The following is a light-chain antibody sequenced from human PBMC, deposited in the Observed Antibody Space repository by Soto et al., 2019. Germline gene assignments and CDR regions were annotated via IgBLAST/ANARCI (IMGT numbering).Light chain of an antibody. J-gene: IGLJ2*01. V-gene: IGLV2-8*01. Sequence: QSALTQPPSASGSRGQSVTISCTGTCSDVGGYNFVSWYQQHPGKAPKLMIYEVSERPSGVPDRFSGSKSGNTASLTVSGLQAENEADYYCSSYAGSNIVVFGGGTKLTVL. CDR3: SSYAGSNIVV. CDR2: EVS. CDR1: CSDVGGYNF.